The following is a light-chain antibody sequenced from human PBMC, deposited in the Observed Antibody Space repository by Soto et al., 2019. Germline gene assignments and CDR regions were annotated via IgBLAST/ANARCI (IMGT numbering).Light chain of an antibody. CDR3: QSYDSSLTTV. J-gene: IGLJ2*01. CDR2: GNS. V-gene: IGLV1-40*01. CDR1: SSNIGAGYD. Sequence: QLVLTQPPSVSGAPGQRVTISCTGSSSNIGAGYDVHWYQQLPGTAPKLLIYGNSNRPSGVPDRFSGSKSGTSASLAITGLQAEDEADYYGQSYDSSLTTVFGGGTKVTVL.